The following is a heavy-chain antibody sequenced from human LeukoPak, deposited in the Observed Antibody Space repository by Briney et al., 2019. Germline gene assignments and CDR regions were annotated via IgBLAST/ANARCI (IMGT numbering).Heavy chain of an antibody. CDR1: GFTFSSYA. Sequence: GGSLRLSCAASGFTFSSYAMSWVRQAPGKGLEWVSTASGSGISTYYADSVKGRFTISRDNSRNTLYLQMNSLRAEDTALYYCVKGDNNILTGYYNSFDYWGQGTLVTVSS. CDR2: ASGSGIST. CDR3: VKGDNNILTGYYNSFDY. J-gene: IGHJ4*02. D-gene: IGHD3-9*01. V-gene: IGHV3-23*01.